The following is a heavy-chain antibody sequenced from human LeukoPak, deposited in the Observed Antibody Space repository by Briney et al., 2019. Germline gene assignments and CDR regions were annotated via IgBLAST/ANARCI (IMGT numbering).Heavy chain of an antibody. CDR2: IYYSGST. J-gene: IGHJ6*02. D-gene: IGHD1-26*01. CDR1: GGSISSGGYY. Sequence: PSETLSLTCTVSGGSISSGGYYWSWIRQDPGKGLEWIGYIYYSGSTYYNPSLKSRVTISVDTSKNQFSLKLSSVTAADTAVYYCARSKWELLGDYYGMDVWGQGTTVTVSS. V-gene: IGHV4-31*03. CDR3: ARSKWELLGDYYGMDV.